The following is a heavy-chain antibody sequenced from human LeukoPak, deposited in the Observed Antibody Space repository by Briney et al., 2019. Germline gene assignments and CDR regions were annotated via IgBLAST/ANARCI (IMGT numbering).Heavy chain of an antibody. Sequence: GGSLRLSCAVSGFTFDDYALHWVRQVPGKGLEWLSVRSWIDGHTDYVSSVKGRFSNSRDNSRNALYLEMNSLRAEDTALYYCVRSRAASLRYFRYWGQGTLVTVSA. CDR2: RSWIDGHT. V-gene: IGHV3-43D*03. CDR1: GFTFDDYA. CDR3: VRSRAASLRYFRY. D-gene: IGHD6-25*01. J-gene: IGHJ4*02.